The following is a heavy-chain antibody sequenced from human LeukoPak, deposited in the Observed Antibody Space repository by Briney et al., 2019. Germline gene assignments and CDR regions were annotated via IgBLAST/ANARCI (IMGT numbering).Heavy chain of an antibody. D-gene: IGHD6-13*01. CDR1: GGSISSYY. CDR3: ARVKSFGGAAGFRWFDP. Sequence: TSETLSPTXTVSGGSISSYYWSWIRQPAGKGLEWIGRIYTSGSTNYNPSLKSRVTMSVDTSKNQFSLKLSSVTAADTAVYYCARVKSFGGAAGFRWFDPWGQGTLVTVSS. V-gene: IGHV4-4*07. CDR2: IYTSGST. J-gene: IGHJ5*02.